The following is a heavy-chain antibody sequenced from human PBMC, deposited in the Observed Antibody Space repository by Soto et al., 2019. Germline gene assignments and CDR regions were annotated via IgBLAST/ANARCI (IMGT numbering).Heavy chain of an antibody. CDR2: IVVGSGNT. CDR3: ARDAPPEDY. J-gene: IGHJ4*02. CDR1: GFTFTSSA. Sequence: SVKVSCKASGFTFTSSAVQWVRQARGQRLEWIGWIVVGSGNTNYAQKLQGRVTMTTDTSTSTAYMELRSLRSDDTAVYYCARDAPPEDYWGQGTLVTVYS. V-gene: IGHV1-58*01.